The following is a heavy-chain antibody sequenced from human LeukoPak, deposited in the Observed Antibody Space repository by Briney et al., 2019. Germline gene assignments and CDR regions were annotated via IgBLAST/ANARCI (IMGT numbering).Heavy chain of an antibody. J-gene: IGHJ5*02. D-gene: IGHD3-3*01. Sequence: SVKVSCKASGYTFTCYGISWVRQAPGQGLEWMGRIIPILGIANYAQKFQGRVTITADKSTSTAYMELSSLRSEGTAVYYCATYSLRFLEWLLSTWGQGTLVTVSS. CDR2: IIPILGIA. CDR1: GYTFTCYG. CDR3: ATYSLRFLEWLLST. V-gene: IGHV1-69*04.